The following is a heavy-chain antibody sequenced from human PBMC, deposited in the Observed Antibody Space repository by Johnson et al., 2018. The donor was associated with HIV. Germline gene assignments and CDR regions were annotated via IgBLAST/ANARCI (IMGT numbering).Heavy chain of an antibody. Sequence: EVQLVESGGGLIQPGGSLRLSCAASGFTFSSYAMSWVRQAPGKGLEWVSAISGSGGSTYYADSVKGRFTISRDNSKNTLYLQMNSLRAEDTAVYYCAKGSTDYSGSYPRDAFDIWGQGTMVTVSS. CDR1: GFTFSSYA. J-gene: IGHJ3*02. CDR3: AKGSTDYSGSYPRDAFDI. V-gene: IGHV3-23*04. D-gene: IGHD1-26*01. CDR2: ISGSGGST.